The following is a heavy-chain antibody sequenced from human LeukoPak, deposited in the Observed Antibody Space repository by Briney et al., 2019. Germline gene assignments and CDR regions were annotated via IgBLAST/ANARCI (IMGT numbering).Heavy chain of an antibody. CDR1: GYTFTSYD. J-gene: IGHJ3*02. CDR3: ARHMREFWSRRQPGDAFDI. Sequence: ASVKVSCKASGYTFTSYDIDWVRQAAGQGLEWMGWMNPNSANTGYAQKFQGRVFMSTDSSSGTAYMDLQSLTSDDTAVYYCARHMREFWSRRQPGDAFDIWGQGTMVTVSS. D-gene: IGHD3-3*01. V-gene: IGHV1-8*01. CDR2: MNPNSANT.